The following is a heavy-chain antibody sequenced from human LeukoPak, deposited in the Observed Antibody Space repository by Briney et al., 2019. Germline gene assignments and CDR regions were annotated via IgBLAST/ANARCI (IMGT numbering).Heavy chain of an antibody. J-gene: IGHJ4*02. Sequence: ASVKVSCKASGYTFTTYYMHWVRQAPGQGVEWMGIINPSGGTTDYAQKFQDRVTMTRDTSTSTVYLELSSLRSDDTAVYYCARASGSDYWGQGTLVTVSS. V-gene: IGHV1-46*01. CDR1: GYTFTTYY. CDR3: ARASGSDY. D-gene: IGHD3-10*01. CDR2: INPSGGTT.